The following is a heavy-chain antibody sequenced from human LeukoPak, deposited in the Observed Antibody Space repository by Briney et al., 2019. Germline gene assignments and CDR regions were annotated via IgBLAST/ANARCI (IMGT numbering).Heavy chain of an antibody. D-gene: IGHD4-23*01. CDR1: GFTFSSYS. V-gene: IGHV3-21*01. J-gene: IGHJ3*02. Sequence: GSLRLSCAASGFTFSSYSMNWVRQAPGKGLEWVSSISSSSSYIHYADSVKGRFTISRDNAKNSLYLQMNSLRAEDTAVYYCARADDYGGNLDAFDIWGQGTMVTVSS. CDR2: ISSSSSYI. CDR3: ARADDYGGNLDAFDI.